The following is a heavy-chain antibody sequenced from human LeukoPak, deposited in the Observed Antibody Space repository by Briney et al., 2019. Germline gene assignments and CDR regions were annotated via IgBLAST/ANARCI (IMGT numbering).Heavy chain of an antibody. D-gene: IGHD1-26*01. Sequence: GGGLKIPSWTSGGSFTTTWNVWRRQRPGKGLGLMAIIYPADSGTKYSPPLQDQVTISVDKSISTAYLQWSSLKASDSAMYDCARHDSGSFSASYYCSYAMDVWGQGTTVTVSS. J-gene: IGHJ6*02. CDR2: IYPADSGT. V-gene: IGHV5-51*01. CDR1: GGSFTTTW. CDR3: ARHDSGSFSASYYCSYAMDV.